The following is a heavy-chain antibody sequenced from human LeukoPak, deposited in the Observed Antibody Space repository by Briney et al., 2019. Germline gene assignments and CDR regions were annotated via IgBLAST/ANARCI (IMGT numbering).Heavy chain of an antibody. CDR1: GGSFGGYY. CDR2: INHSGST. D-gene: IGHD2-15*01. J-gene: IGHJ5*02. CDR3: AARYCSGGSCYFDP. Sequence: SETLSLTCAVYGGSFGGYYWSWIRQPPGKGLEWIGEINHSGSTNYNPSLKSRVTISVDTSKNQFSLKLSSVTAADTAVYYCAARYCSGGSCYFDPWGQGTLVTVSS. V-gene: IGHV4-34*01.